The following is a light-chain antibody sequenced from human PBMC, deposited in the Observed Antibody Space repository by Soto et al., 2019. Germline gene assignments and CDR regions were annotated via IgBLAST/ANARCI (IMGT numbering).Light chain of an antibody. Sequence: EVVLTQSPGTLSLSLGERATLSCRASERIYSAYLGWYQQKPGQAPRPLIYGTSSRATGIPARFSGSGSGTEFTLTISSLQSEDFAVYYCQQYNNWPPITFGQGTRLEIK. J-gene: IGKJ5*01. V-gene: IGKV3D-15*01. CDR2: GTS. CDR1: ERIYSAY. CDR3: QQYNNWPPIT.